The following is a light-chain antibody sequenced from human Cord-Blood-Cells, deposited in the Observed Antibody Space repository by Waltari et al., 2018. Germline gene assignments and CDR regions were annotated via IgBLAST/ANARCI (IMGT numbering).Light chain of an antibody. CDR2: GAS. CDR3: QQYNNWPRT. Sequence: EIVMTQSPATLSVSPGERATLSCRASQSVSSNLAWYQQKPGQAPGLLIYGASTRATGNPARFSGSGSGTEFTLTINSLQSEDFAVYYCQQYNNWPRTFGQGTKVEIK. J-gene: IGKJ1*01. V-gene: IGKV3-15*01. CDR1: QSVSSN.